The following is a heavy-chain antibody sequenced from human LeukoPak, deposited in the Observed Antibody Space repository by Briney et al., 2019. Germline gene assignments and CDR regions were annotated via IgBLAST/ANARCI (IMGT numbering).Heavy chain of an antibody. J-gene: IGHJ5*02. CDR3: ARGLAVAGSSWFDP. CDR1: GFTLSSYW. CDR2: ISADGTTT. D-gene: IGHD6-19*01. V-gene: IGHV3-74*01. Sequence: PGGSLRLSCAASGFTLSSYWMHWVRQAPGKGLVWVSHISADGTTTNYADSVKGRFTISRDNAKNTLYLQLDSLRAEDTAVYYCARGLAVAGSSWFDPWGQGTLVSVSS.